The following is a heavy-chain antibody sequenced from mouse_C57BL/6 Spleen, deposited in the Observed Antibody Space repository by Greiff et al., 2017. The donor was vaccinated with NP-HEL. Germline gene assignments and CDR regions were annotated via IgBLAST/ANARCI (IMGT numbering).Heavy chain of an antibody. Sequence: QVQLQQPGAELVMPGASVKLSCKASGYTFTSYWMHWVKQRPGQGLEWIGEIDPSDSYTNYNQKVKGKSTLTVDKSSSTAYMQLSSLTSEDSAVYYCARRVGYSNYVDYWGQGTTLTVSS. CDR2: IDPSDSYT. CDR1: GYTFTSYW. D-gene: IGHD2-5*01. CDR3: ARRVGYSNYVDY. J-gene: IGHJ2*01. V-gene: IGHV1-69*01.